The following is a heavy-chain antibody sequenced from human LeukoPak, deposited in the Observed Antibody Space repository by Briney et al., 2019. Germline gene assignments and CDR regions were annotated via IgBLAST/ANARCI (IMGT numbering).Heavy chain of an antibody. CDR2: IRSKANSYAT. CDR1: GFTFSGSA. J-gene: IGHJ1*01. CDR3: ARDRNFQH. V-gene: IGHV3-73*01. D-gene: IGHD1-14*01. Sequence: GGSLRLSCAASGFTFSGSAMHWVRQASGKGLEWVGRIRSKANSYATAYAASVKGRFTISRDNAKNSLYLQMNSLRAEDTAVYYCARDRNFQHWGQGTLVTVSS.